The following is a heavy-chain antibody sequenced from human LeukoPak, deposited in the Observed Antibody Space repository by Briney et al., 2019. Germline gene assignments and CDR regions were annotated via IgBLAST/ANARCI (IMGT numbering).Heavy chain of an antibody. Sequence: PSETLSLTCTVSGGSINSYYWSWIRQPPGKGLEWIGYISYSGSTNYHPSLKSRVTISVDTSKNPFSLKLSSVTAADTAVYYCARLKIGGVAATYYFDYWGQGTLVTVSS. V-gene: IGHV4-59*08. CDR2: ISYSGST. J-gene: IGHJ4*02. CDR3: ARLKIGGVAATYYFDY. D-gene: IGHD2-15*01. CDR1: GGSINSYY.